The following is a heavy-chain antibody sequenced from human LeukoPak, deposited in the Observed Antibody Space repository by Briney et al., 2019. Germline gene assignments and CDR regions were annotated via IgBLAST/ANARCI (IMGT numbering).Heavy chain of an antibody. CDR1: GYTFTSYG. CDR2: ISAYNGNT. J-gene: IGHJ4*02. Sequence: APVKASCKVSGYTFTSYGISWVRQAPEQGLEWMGWISAYNGNTNYAQKLQGRVTMTTDTSTSTAYMELRSLRSDDTAVYDCARVPRSYSSVDYWGQGTLVTVSS. V-gene: IGHV1-18*01. CDR3: ARVPRSYSSVDY. D-gene: IGHD3-22*01.